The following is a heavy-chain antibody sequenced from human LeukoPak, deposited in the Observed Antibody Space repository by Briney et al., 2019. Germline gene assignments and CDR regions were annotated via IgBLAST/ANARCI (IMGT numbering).Heavy chain of an antibody. J-gene: IGHJ3*02. CDR2: IIPIFGTA. V-gene: IGHV1-69*05. CDR3: ARGKPGATLAFDI. D-gene: IGHD1-26*01. CDR1: GGTFSSYA. Sequence: GASAKVSCKASGGTFSSYAISWVRQAPGQGLEWMGGIIPIFGTANYAQKFQGRVTITTDESTSTAYMELSSLRSEDTAVYYCARGKPGATLAFDIWGQGTMVTVSS.